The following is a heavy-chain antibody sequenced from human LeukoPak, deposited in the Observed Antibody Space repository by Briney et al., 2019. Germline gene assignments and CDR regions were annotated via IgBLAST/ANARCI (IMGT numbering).Heavy chain of an antibody. J-gene: IGHJ6*02. V-gene: IGHV4-31*03. CDR2: IYYSEST. Sequence: SQTLSLTCTVSGGSINSGDYFWSWIRQHPGKGLEWIGYIYYSESTHYNTSLKTRITISVDTSKNEFSLKLSSVTAADTAVYYCARVHHERLRLDVWGQGTTVTVSS. CDR1: GGSINSGDYF. D-gene: IGHD2-21*02. CDR3: ARVHHERLRLDV.